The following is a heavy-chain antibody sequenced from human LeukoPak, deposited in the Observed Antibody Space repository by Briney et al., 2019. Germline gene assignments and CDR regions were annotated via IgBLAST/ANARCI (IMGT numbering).Heavy chain of an antibody. J-gene: IGHJ4*02. Sequence: GGSLRLSCAASGFTFSSYWMSWVRQAPGKGLEWVAVIWYDGSYTYYAESVKGRFTISRDNSRNTLYLQMSSLRTEDTAVYYCAKPTSGDGSFLIDYWGQGTLVIVSS. V-gene: IGHV3-33*03. CDR1: GFTFSSYW. D-gene: IGHD1-26*01. CDR3: AKPTSGDGSFLIDY. CDR2: IWYDGSYT.